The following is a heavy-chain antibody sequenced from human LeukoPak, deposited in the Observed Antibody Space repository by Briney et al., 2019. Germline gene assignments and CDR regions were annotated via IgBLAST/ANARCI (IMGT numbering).Heavy chain of an antibody. CDR1: GGSISSYY. V-gene: IGHV4-59*12. Sequence: SETLSLTCTVSGGSISSYYWSWIRQPPGKGLEWIGYIYYSGSTYYNPSLKSRVTISVDTSKNQFSLKLSSVTAADTAVYYCARGTAAGTPDYWGQGTLVTVSS. CDR2: IYYSGST. J-gene: IGHJ4*02. D-gene: IGHD6-13*01. CDR3: ARGTAAGTPDY.